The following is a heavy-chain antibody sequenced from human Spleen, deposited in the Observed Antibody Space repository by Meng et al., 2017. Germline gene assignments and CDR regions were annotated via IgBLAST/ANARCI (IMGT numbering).Heavy chain of an antibody. CDR2: INHSGST. D-gene: IGHD4-11*01. V-gene: IGHV4-34*01. J-gene: IGHJ4*02. Sequence: VSLQQWGRGLLKPSETLSLTCVVSGGSFSDYYWSWIRQPPGKGLEWIGEINHSGSTNYNPSLESRATISVDTSQNNLSLKLSSVTAADSAVYYCARGPTTMAHDFDYWGQGTLVTVSS. CDR3: ARGPTTMAHDFDY. CDR1: GGSFSDYY.